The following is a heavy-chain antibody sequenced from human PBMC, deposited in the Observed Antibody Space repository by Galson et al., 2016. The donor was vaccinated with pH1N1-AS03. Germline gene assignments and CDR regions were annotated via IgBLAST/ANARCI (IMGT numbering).Heavy chain of an antibody. D-gene: IGHD2-15*01. CDR2: ISGYNGNT. CDR1: GGTFSNYA. J-gene: IGHJ5*02. Sequence: SVKVSCKASGGTFSNYATNWVRQAPGQGLEWMGWISGYNGNTNYAQRLEGRVTMTTDTSTNTAYLELRSLTYDDTAVYYCARAAPFDPWGHGTLVIVSS. CDR3: ARAAPFDP. V-gene: IGHV1-18*01.